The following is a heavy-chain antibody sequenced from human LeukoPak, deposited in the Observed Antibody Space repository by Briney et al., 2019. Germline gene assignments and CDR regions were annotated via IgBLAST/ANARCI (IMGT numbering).Heavy chain of an antibody. V-gene: IGHV4-30-2*01. CDR3: ARELWFVNAPGSWLNL. CDR1: GDSISSGDYS. J-gene: IGHJ5*02. CDR2: IFHSGNS. Sequence: SETLSLTCAVSGDSISSGDYSWSWLRQPSGKGLEWIGYIFHSGNSYYNPSLKSRVTISVDKSKNQFSLRLTSVTAADTAVYYCARELWFVNAPGSWLNLWGQGTLVTVSS. D-gene: IGHD3-10*01.